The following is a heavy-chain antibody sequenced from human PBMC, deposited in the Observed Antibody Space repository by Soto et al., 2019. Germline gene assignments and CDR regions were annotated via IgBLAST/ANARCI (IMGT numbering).Heavy chain of an antibody. CDR1: GFTFSGSA. J-gene: IGHJ3*02. D-gene: IGHD7-27*01. Sequence: GGSLRLSCAASGFTFSGSAMHWVRQASGKGLEWVGRIRSKANSYATAYAASVKGRFTIYRDDSKNTAYLQMNSLKTEDTAVYYCTRAGDRDAFDIWGQGTMVTVSS. V-gene: IGHV3-73*01. CDR3: TRAGDRDAFDI. CDR2: IRSKANSYAT.